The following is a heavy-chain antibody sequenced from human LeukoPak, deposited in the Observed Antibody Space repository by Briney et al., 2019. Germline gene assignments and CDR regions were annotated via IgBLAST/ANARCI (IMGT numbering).Heavy chain of an antibody. V-gene: IGHV3-23*01. CDR1: GFTFSSYA. CDR3: AKDRFFEVTEPFDP. CDR2: ISGSGGST. D-gene: IGHD2-21*02. J-gene: IGHJ5*02. Sequence: PGGSLRLSCAASGFTFSSYAMSWVRQAPGKGLEWVSAISGSGGSTCYADSVKGRFTISRDNSKNTLYLQMNSLRAEDTAVYYCAKDRFFEVTEPFDPWGQGTLVTVSS.